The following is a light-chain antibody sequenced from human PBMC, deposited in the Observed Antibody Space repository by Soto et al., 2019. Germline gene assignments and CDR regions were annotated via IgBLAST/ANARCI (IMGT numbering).Light chain of an antibody. CDR3: QQSYSTPRT. CDR1: QSISTF. CDR2: AAS. Sequence: DIQMSQSPSSLSASVGDRVAITCRASQSISTFLNWYQQKPGKAPNLLIYAASTLQSGVPSRFSGGGSGTAFTLTISSLQHEDFATYYCQQSYSTPRTFGQGTKVEIK. J-gene: IGKJ1*01. V-gene: IGKV1-39*01.